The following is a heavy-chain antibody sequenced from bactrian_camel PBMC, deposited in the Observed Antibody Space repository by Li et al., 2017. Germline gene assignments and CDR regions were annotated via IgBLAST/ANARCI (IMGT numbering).Heavy chain of an antibody. J-gene: IGHJ6*01. CDR3: ASPGQYTAAYMSDYGSEGFVY. D-gene: IGHD4*01. V-gene: IGHV3S55*01. CDR1: GFRHSVCT. CDR2: ILSDGTT. Sequence: HVQLVESGGGSVQAGGSLRLSCAGSGFRHSVCTMGWYRQTPGKERVVVSTILSDGTTYYADSVKGRFTISRDNAKNTLYLQMNSLKPEDTATYYCASPGQYTAAYMSDYGSEGFVYWGQGTQVTVS.